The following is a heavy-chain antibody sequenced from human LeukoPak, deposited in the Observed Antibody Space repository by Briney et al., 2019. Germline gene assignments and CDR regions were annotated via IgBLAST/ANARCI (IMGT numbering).Heavy chain of an antibody. V-gene: IGHV3-23*01. CDR3: ANLGGGYNLNYYYGMDV. D-gene: IGHD1-1*01. CDR1: GFTFSSYA. Sequence: GGSLRLSCAASGFTFSSYAMSWVRQAPGKWLEWVAAISGSGGSTYYADSVKGRFTISRDNTKNTLYLQMNSLRAEDTAVYYCANLGGGYNLNYYYGMDVWGQGTTVTVSS. CDR2: ISGSGGST. J-gene: IGHJ6*02.